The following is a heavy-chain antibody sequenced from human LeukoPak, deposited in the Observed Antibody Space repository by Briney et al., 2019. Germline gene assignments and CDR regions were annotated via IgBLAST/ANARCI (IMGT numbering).Heavy chain of an antibody. CDR2: IYYSEST. CDR3: ARVRAAAGQYYFDY. CDR1: GGSISSYY. J-gene: IGHJ4*02. D-gene: IGHD6-13*01. V-gene: IGHV4-59*01. Sequence: PSETLSLTCTVSGGSISSYYWSWIRQPPGKGLEWIGYIYYSESTNYNPSLKSRVTISLDTSKNQFSLKLSSMTAADTAVYYCARVRAAAGQYYFDYWGQGTLVTVSS.